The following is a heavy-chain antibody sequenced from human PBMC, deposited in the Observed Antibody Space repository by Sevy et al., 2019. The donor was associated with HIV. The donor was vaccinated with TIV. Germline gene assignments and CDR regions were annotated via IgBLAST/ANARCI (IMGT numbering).Heavy chain of an antibody. Sequence: GGFLRLSCTASGFAFGDYAMTWIRQVPGKGLEWVGFIRTKPYGGTADYAASAKGRFTISRDDSKSIAYLQMSNLKTEDTAVYYCSRGAFGSSAGIHYYGLDVWGQGTTVTVSS. CDR2: IRTKPYGGTA. CDR3: SRGAFGSSAGIHYYGLDV. CDR1: GFAFGDYA. J-gene: IGHJ6*02. D-gene: IGHD6-6*01. V-gene: IGHV3-49*03.